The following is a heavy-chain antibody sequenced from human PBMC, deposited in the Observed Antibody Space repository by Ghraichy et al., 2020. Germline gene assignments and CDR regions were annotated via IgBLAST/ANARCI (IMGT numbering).Heavy chain of an antibody. D-gene: IGHD1-14*01. CDR2: INHSGST. CDR3: ARKERGTDRRRPFDY. V-gene: IGHV4-34*01. J-gene: IGHJ4*02. Sequence: TLSLTCAVYGGSFSGYYWSWIRQPPGKGLEWIGEINHSGSTNYNPSLKSRVTISVDTSKNQFSLKLSSVTAADTAVYYCARKERGTDRRRPFDYWGQGTLVTVSS. CDR1: GGSFSGYY.